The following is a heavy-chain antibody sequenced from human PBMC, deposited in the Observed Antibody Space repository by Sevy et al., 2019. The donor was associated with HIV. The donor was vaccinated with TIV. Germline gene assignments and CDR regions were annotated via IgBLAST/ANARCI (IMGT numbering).Heavy chain of an antibody. CDR1: GFTFSNAW. CDR2: IKSKTDGGTT. Sequence: GGSLRLSCTASGFTFSNAWMSWVRQAPGKGLEWVGRIKSKTDGGTTDNAAPVKGRFTISRDDSKNTLYLQMNSLKTEDTAVYYCTTERYSSSSRTWGQGTLVTVSS. D-gene: IGHD6-6*01. V-gene: IGHV3-15*01. J-gene: IGHJ5*02. CDR3: TTERYSSSSRT.